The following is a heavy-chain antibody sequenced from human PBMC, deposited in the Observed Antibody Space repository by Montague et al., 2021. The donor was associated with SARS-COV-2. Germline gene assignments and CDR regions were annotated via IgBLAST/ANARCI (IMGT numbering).Heavy chain of an antibody. CDR1: GDSVSGNIAT. CDR2: TYYRSKWYN. D-gene: IGHD2-21*02. Sequence: CAISGDSVSGNIATSNWIRQSPSRGLEWLGRTYYRSKWYNDYAVSVKSRVIINPDTSNNRISLQLNSVTPEDTAVYYCARAYCGGDCYFYWYFDLWGRGTLVTVAS. V-gene: IGHV6-1*01. J-gene: IGHJ2*01. CDR3: ARAYCGGDCYFYWYFDL.